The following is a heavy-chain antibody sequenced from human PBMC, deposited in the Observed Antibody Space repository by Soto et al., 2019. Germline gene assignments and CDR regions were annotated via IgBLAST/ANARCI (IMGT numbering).Heavy chain of an antibody. CDR1: GYTFTSYG. Sequence: ASVKVSCKASGYTFTSYGISLVRQAPGQGLEWMGWISAYNGNTNYAQKLQGRVTMTTDTSTSTAYMELTSLRSDDTAVYYCARSYGDYNYYYYYMDVWGKGTTVTVSS. CDR3: ARSYGDYNYYYYYMDV. V-gene: IGHV1-18*01. J-gene: IGHJ6*03. D-gene: IGHD4-17*01. CDR2: ISAYNGNT.